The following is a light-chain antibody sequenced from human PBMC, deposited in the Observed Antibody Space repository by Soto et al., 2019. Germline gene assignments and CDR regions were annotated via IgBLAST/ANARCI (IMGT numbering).Light chain of an antibody. V-gene: IGKV3-15*01. CDR1: QAVGYN. Sequence: EVVMTQSPATLYVSPGERVTLSCRASQAVGYNLAWYQHKPGQAPRLLIYGASTSVTGIPTRFSGSGSGTEFTLTNSSLQSEDFAIYYCQQSYTFGQGTKLEIK. CDR2: GAS. J-gene: IGKJ2*01. CDR3: QQSYT.